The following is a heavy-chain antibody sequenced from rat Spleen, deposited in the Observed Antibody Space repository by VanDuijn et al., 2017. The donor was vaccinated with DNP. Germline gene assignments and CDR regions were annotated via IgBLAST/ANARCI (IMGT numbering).Heavy chain of an antibody. CDR2: VNQDSRTI. CDR1: GFNFTDYW. Sequence: EVKLVESGGGLVQPGMSLKLPCSAYGFNFTDYWMGWVRQPPAKGLEWNAEVNQDSRTIKYLPCLKDKFTISRDNAQNTLYLQMSRLESEDSAIYYCVRERSGVDYWGQGVVVTVSS. J-gene: IGHJ2*01. V-gene: IGHV4-2*01. D-gene: IGHD5-1*01. CDR3: VRERSGVDY.